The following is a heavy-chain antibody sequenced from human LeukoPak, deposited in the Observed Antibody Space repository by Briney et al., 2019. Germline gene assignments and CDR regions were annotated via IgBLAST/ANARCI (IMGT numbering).Heavy chain of an antibody. V-gene: IGHV3-30*02. CDR3: ATLKTTVVVTAYTDY. CDR1: GFTFSSYG. J-gene: IGHJ4*02. Sequence: GGSLRLSCAASGFTFSSYGMHWVRQAPGKGLEWVAFIRYDGGNKYYADSVKGRFTISRDNSKNTLYLQMHSLRLEDTAVYYCATLKTTVVVTAYTDYWGLGTLVTVSS. CDR2: IRYDGGNK. D-gene: IGHD3-22*01.